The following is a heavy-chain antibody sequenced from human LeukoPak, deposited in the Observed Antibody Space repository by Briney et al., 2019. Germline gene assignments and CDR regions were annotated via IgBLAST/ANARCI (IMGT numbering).Heavy chain of an antibody. J-gene: IGHJ6*02. Sequence: GGSLRLSCAASGFTVSSNYMSRVRQAPGKGLEWVSLIYAGGSTYYADAVKGRFTISRHNSKNTLHLQMNSLRVEDTAVYYCATAGSSELLWDYAMDVWGQGTTVTVSS. D-gene: IGHD3-10*01. CDR3: ATAGSSELLWDYAMDV. CDR1: GFTVSSNY. V-gene: IGHV3-53*04. CDR2: IYAGGST.